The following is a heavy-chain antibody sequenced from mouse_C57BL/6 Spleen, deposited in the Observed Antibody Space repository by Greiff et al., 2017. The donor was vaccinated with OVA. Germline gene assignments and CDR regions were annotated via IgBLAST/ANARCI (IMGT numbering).Heavy chain of an antibody. CDR1: GFTFSYYY. J-gene: IGHJ3*01. CDR2: ISNGGGST. Sequence: EVMLVESGGGLVQPGGSLKLSCAASGFTFSYYYMYWVRQTPEKRLEWVAYISNGGGSTYYPDTVKGRFTISRDNAKNTLYLQMSRLKSEDTAMYCCARDGDSSGYGGFAYWGQGTLVTVSA. D-gene: IGHD3-2*02. CDR3: ARDGDSSGYGGFAY. V-gene: IGHV5-12*01.